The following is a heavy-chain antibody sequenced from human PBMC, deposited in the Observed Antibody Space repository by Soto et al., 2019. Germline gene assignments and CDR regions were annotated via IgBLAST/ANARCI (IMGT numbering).Heavy chain of an antibody. CDR1: GFTFSSYW. Sequence: EVQLVESGGGLVQPGGSLRLSCAASGFTFSSYWMSWVHQAPGKGLEWVANIKQDGSEKYYVDSVKGRFTISRDNAKNSLYLQMNSLRAEDTAVYYCARCHEGGDFWSGYYGDYYYGMDVWGQGTTVTVSS. CDR3: ARCHEGGDFWSGYYGDYYYGMDV. V-gene: IGHV3-7*05. D-gene: IGHD3-3*01. CDR2: IKQDGSEK. J-gene: IGHJ6*02.